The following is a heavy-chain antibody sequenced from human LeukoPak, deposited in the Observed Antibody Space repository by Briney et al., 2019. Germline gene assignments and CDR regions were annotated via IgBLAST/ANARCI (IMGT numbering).Heavy chain of an antibody. Sequence: GGSLRLSCTVSGFTVSSDSMSWVRQAPGKGLEWVSFIYSGGSTHYSDSVKGRFTISRDNSKNTLYLQMNSLRAEDTAVYYCARGPQWLRFDYYYYYMDVWGKGTTVTVSS. CDR2: IYSGGST. J-gene: IGHJ6*03. CDR1: GFTVSSDS. D-gene: IGHD5-12*01. CDR3: ARGPQWLRFDYYYYYMDV. V-gene: IGHV3-53*01.